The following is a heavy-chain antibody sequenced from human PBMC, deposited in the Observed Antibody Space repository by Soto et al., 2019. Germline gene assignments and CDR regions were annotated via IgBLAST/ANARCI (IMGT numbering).Heavy chain of an antibody. Sequence: QVHLVQSGAQVKKPGSSVRVSCRASGGTVSDYAINWVRQAPGQGLEWVGGIVPHFERTEYAQSLQGRVTITADKFKTIFYMELNSLRSEDTAVYYCARPGIDTSGYYSTHNYGMDLWGPGTTVIVSS. CDR1: GGTVSDYA. J-gene: IGHJ6*02. CDR2: IVPHFERT. V-gene: IGHV1-69*06. CDR3: ARPGIDTSGYYSTHNYGMDL. D-gene: IGHD3-22*01.